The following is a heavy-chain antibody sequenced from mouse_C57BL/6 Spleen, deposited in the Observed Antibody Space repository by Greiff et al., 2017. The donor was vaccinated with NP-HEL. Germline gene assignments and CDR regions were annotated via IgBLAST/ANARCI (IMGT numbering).Heavy chain of an antibody. D-gene: IGHD2-5*01. CDR1: GFNIKDDY. J-gene: IGHJ3*01. Sequence: VQLQQSGAELVRPGASVKLSCTASGFNIKDDYMHWVKQRPEQGLEWIGWIDPENGDTEYASKFQGKATITADTSSNTAYLQLSSLTSEDTAVYYCTPAYYSNWFAYWGQGTLVTVSA. V-gene: IGHV14-4*01. CDR3: TPAYYSNWFAY. CDR2: IDPENGDT.